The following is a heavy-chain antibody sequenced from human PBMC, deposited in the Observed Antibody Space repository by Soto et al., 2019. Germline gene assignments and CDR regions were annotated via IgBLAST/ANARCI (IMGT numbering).Heavy chain of an antibody. V-gene: IGHV3-23*01. Sequence: GGSLRLSCAASGFTFNNYAMGWVRQAPGKGLEWVSLIGESGTPTYYADSVKGRFTISRDNSGNTLFLEMYSLRAEDTAVYYCARYIPGVRYYGMDVWGQGTTVTVSS. CDR3: ARYIPGVRYYGMDV. CDR1: GFTFNNYA. J-gene: IGHJ6*02. CDR2: IGESGTPT. D-gene: IGHD2-2*01.